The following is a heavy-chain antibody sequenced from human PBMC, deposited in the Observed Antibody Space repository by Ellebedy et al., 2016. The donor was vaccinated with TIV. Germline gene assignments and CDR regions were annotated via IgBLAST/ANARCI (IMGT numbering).Heavy chain of an antibody. J-gene: IGHJ4*02. CDR2: INHSGNT. D-gene: IGHD4-23*01. CDR1: GGSFSGYY. Sequence: SETLSLTXAVYGGSFSGYYWSWIRQPPGKGLEWIGEINHSGNTNYSPSLKSRVAISIETSKTQFSLKLRSVTAADTAVYYCAGVGTRFDYWGQGTLVTVSS. CDR3: AGVGTRFDY. V-gene: IGHV4-34*01.